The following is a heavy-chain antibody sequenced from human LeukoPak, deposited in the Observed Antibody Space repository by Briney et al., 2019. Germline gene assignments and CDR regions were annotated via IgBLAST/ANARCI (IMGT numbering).Heavy chain of an antibody. CDR3: AAERGLHGFDI. CDR2: FNPEDGKI. CDR1: GYTLTKVS. J-gene: IGHJ3*02. Sequence: ASVKVSRKVSGYTLTKVSIHWVRQVPGKGLEWMGGFNPEDGKIILAQRFQGRVTMTEDTPADTAYMELKSLRSEDTAVYFCAAERGLHGFDIWGQGTLVTVSS. V-gene: IGHV1-24*01.